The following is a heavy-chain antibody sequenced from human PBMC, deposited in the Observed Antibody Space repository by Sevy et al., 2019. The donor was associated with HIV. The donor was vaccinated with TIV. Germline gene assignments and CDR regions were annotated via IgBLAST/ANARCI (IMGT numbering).Heavy chain of an antibody. D-gene: IGHD5-12*01. CDR3: ARGYIGYDSGDAFDI. CDR1: EYTFTNHA. V-gene: IGHV7-4-1*02. J-gene: IGHJ3*02. CDR2: INTNTGNP. Sequence: ASVKVSCKASEYTFTNHAMNWVRQAPGQGLEWMGWINTNTGNPTYAQGFTGRFVFSLDTSVSTAYLQISSLKAEDTAVYYCARGYIGYDSGDAFDIWGQGTMVTVSS.